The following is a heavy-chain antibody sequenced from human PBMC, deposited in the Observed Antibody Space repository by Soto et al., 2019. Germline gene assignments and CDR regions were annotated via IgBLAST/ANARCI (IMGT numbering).Heavy chain of an antibody. CDR3: AKGVAADYYYYGMDV. J-gene: IGHJ6*02. Sequence: GGSLRLSCAASGFTFSSYAMSWVRQAPGKGLEWVSAISGSGGSTYYADSVKGRFTISRDNSKNTLYLQMNSLRAEDTAVYYCAKGVAADYYYYGMDVWGQGTTVTVSS. D-gene: IGHD6-13*01. V-gene: IGHV3-23*01. CDR1: GFTFSSYA. CDR2: ISGSGGST.